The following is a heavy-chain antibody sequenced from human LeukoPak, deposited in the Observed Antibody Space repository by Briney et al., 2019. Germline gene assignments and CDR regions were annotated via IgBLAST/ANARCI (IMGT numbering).Heavy chain of an antibody. CDR1: GYSISSGYY. J-gene: IGHJ4*02. D-gene: IGHD1/OR15-1a*01. Sequence: SETLSLTCTVSGYSISSGYYWDWIRQPPGKGLEWIGTLSHSGSSYYNPSLKSRVTISVDTSKNQFSLKLSSVTAADTAVYYCARLDLLEQNIDYWGQGTLVTVSS. CDR2: LSHSGSS. CDR3: ARLDLLEQNIDY. V-gene: IGHV4-38-2*02.